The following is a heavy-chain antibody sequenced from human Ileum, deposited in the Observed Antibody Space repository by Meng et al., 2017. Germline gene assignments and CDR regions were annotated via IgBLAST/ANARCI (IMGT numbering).Heavy chain of an antibody. V-gene: IGHV3-9*01. Sequence: GGSLRLSCAASGFTFDDYALHWVRQAPGKGLEWVAGISWNSDSRGYADSVRGRFTISRDNAKRSLFLQMNSLRTDDTAFYYCAIGSDFWTGQFDYWGQGTLVTVSS. CDR3: AIGSDFWTGQFDY. CDR2: ISWNSDSR. J-gene: IGHJ4*02. D-gene: IGHD3/OR15-3a*01. CDR1: GFTFDDYA.